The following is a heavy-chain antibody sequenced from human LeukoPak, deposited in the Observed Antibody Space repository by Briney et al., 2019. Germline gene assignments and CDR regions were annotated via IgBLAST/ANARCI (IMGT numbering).Heavy chain of an antibody. CDR3: ARGLTGYSSSWQIYYYYYYMDV. CDR1: GYTFTSYD. J-gene: IGHJ6*03. V-gene: IGHV1-8*01. Sequence: ASVKVSCKASGYTFTSYDINRVRQATGQGLEWMGWMNPNSGNTGYAQKFQGRATMTRNTSISTAYMELSSLRSEDTAVYYCARGLTGYSSSWQIYYYYYYMDVWGKGTTVTVSS. CDR2: MNPNSGNT. D-gene: IGHD6-13*01.